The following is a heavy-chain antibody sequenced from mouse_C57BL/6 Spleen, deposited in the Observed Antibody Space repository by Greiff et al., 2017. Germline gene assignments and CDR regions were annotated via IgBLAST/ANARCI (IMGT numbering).Heavy chain of an antibody. CDR3: ATGVLRRGTLYYAMDY. J-gene: IGHJ4*01. D-gene: IGHD2-4*01. CDR2: IDPANGNT. CDR1: GFNIKNTY. V-gene: IGHV14-3*01. Sequence: VQLQQSVAELVRPGASVKLSCTASGFNIKNTYMHWVKQRPEQGLEWIGRIDPANGNTKYAPKFQGKATITADTSSNTAYLQLSSLTSEYTAIYYCATGVLRRGTLYYAMDYWGQGTSVTVSS.